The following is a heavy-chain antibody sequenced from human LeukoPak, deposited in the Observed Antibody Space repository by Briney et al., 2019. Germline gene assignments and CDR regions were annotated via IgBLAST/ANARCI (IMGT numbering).Heavy chain of an antibody. CDR1: GYTFTGYY. V-gene: IGHV1-2*02. CDR3: ARVGSSSWLNWFDP. CDR2: INPNSGGT. D-gene: IGHD6-13*01. Sequence: GASVKVSCKASGYTFTGYYMHWVRQAPGQGLEWMGWINPNSGGTNYAQKFQGRVTMTRDTSISTAYMELSRLRSDDTAVYYCARVGSSSWLNWFDPWGQGTLVTVSS. J-gene: IGHJ5*02.